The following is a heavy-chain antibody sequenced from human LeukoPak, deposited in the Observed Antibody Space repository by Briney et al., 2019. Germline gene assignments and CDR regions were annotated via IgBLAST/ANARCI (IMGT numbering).Heavy chain of an antibody. CDR1: GYTFTGYY. J-gene: IGHJ4*02. V-gene: IGHV1-2*02. D-gene: IGHD4-17*01. Sequence: ASVKVSCKASGYTFTGYYMHWVRQAPGQGLEWMGWTNPNSGDTNYAQKFQGRVTMTRDTSISTAYMELSSLRSGDTAVYYCARDVGTVTTQPDYWGQGTLVTVSS. CDR2: TNPNSGDT. CDR3: ARDVGTVTTQPDY.